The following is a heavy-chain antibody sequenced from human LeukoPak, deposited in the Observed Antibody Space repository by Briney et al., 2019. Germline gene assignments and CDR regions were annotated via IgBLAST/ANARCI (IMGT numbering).Heavy chain of an antibody. D-gene: IGHD4-17*01. CDR2: IGSSGDIT. CDR1: GFTFSSYA. CDR3: ARDIDNGDYVVY. V-gene: IGHV3-23*01. Sequence: GGSLRPSCAASGFTFSSYAMSWVRQAPGMGLEWVSSIGSSGDITYYADSVKGRFTISRDNSKNTLYLQMNSLRAEDTAVYYCARDIDNGDYVVYWGQGTLVTVSS. J-gene: IGHJ4*02.